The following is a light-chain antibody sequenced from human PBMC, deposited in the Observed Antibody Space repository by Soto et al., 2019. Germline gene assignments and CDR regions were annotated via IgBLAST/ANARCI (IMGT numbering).Light chain of an antibody. J-gene: IGKJ4*01. CDR1: QTVLSSRDNQNY. CDR3: HQDHSSPLS. Sequence: DFVLTQSPDSLAVSLGERVTINCKSSQTVLSSRDNQNYFAWDQHKSGQPPKLLISWASTRASGGPDLFSGSGSGTDFALTISSLQTEDVAVYYCHQDHSSPLSFAGGTKVEIK. V-gene: IGKV4-1*01. CDR2: WAS.